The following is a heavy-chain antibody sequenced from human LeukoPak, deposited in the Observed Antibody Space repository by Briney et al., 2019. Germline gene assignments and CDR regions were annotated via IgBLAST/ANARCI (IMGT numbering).Heavy chain of an antibody. CDR3: AREGIA. D-gene: IGHD2/OR15-2a*01. J-gene: IGHJ5*02. V-gene: IGHV4-28*03. Sequence: PSETLSLTCTVSGYSITSSTRWGWIRQPPGKGLEWIGYIFYSGSTYYNPSLKSRVTISIDTSKNQFSLKLSSVTAVDTAVYYCAREGIAWGQGTLVTVSS. CDR1: GYSITSSTR. CDR2: IFYSGST.